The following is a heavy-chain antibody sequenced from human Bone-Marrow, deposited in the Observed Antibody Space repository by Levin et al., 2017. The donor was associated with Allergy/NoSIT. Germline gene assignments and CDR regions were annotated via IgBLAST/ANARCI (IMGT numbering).Heavy chain of an antibody. Sequence: GGSLRLSCTASGFTFSSYWMVWVRQAPGKGLVWVSSIDTAGSSSKYADSVKGRFTISRDNAKNTLYLQMNSLRDEDTAVYYCARDGSYYSFDYWGQGILVTVSS. CDR2: IDTAGSSS. D-gene: IGHD1-26*01. CDR3: ARDGSYYSFDY. V-gene: IGHV3-74*03. J-gene: IGHJ4*02. CDR1: GFTFSSYW.